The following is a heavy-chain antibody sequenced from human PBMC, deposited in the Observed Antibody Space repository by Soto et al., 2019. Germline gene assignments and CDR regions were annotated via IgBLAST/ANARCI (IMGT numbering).Heavy chain of an antibody. J-gene: IGHJ4*02. CDR3: AKYDCGGDCPFHGPKFKVFDY. CDR1: GFTFSSYW. Sequence: GGSLRLSCAASGFTFSSYWMSWVRQAPGKGLEWASAISGSGGSTYYADSVKGRFTISRDNSKNTLYLQMNSLRAEDTAVYYCAKYDCGGDCPFHGPKFKVFDYWGQGTLVTVSS. V-gene: IGHV3-23*01. D-gene: IGHD2-21*01. CDR2: ISGSGGST.